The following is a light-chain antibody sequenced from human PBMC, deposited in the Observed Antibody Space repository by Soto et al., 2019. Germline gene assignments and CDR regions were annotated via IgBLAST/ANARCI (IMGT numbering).Light chain of an antibody. CDR3: QQSYYIPRS. CDR2: AAS. CDR1: HNINNY. J-gene: IGKJ2*03. V-gene: IGKV1-39*01. Sequence: IQMTQSPSSLSASVGDRVTISCRASHNINNYLNWYQQKPGTAPKPLIYAASSLQPGVPSRFNGSRSATDFTLTISSLQPEDSATYYCQQSYYIPRSFCQGTKLQI.